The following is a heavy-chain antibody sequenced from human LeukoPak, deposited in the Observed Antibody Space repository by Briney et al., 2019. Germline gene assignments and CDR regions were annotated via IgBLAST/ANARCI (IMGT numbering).Heavy chain of an antibody. Sequence: SSVTVSCQASVYTFTSYDINWVRQATGQGLEWMGWMNPYSGNTRFAQKFQGRVKMTSTTSISTAYMELSSLRSEDTAVYYCARCSLYINYHDSSGYYELDYWGQGTLVTVSS. CDR2: MNPYSGNT. CDR1: VYTFTSYD. V-gene: IGHV1-8*01. CDR3: ARCSLYINYHDSSGYYELDY. J-gene: IGHJ4*02. D-gene: IGHD3-22*01.